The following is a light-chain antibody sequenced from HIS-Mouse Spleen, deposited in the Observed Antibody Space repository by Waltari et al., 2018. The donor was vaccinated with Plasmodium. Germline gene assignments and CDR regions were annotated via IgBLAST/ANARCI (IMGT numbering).Light chain of an antibody. Sequence: SYELTQPPSVSVSPGQTARITCSGDALPQKYVHWYQQKSGQAHVLVIYEDSKRPSGSPERFSGSSSGTMATLTISGAQVEDEADYYCYSTDSSGNHRVFGGGTKLTVL. CDR2: EDS. J-gene: IGLJ3*02. CDR3: YSTDSSGNHRV. V-gene: IGLV3-10*01. CDR1: ALPQKY.